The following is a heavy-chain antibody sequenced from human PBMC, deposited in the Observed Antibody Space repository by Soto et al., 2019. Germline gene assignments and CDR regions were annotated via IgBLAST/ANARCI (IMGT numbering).Heavy chain of an antibody. CDR2: INYSGNT. J-gene: IGHJ6*02. D-gene: IGHD1-1*01. Sequence: QVQLQQWGAGLLKPSETLSLTCAVYGESRSGYYGNWIRQSPGKGLEWIGEINYSGNTNYNPSLNSLDTISIDTSKNQFSLNMSSVTAADTAVYYCARTRNLDVWGQGTTVIVSS. V-gene: IGHV4-34*01. CDR1: GESRSGYY. CDR3: ARTRNLDV.